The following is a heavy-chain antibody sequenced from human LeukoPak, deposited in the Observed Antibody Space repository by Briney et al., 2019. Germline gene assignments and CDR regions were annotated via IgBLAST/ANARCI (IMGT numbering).Heavy chain of an antibody. CDR3: AKGRGGSSSWTPAAYYGMDV. Sequence: GGSLRLSCAASGFTFDDYTMHWVRQAPGKGLEWVSLISWDGGSTYYADSVKGRFTISRDNSKSSLYLQMNSLRTEDTALYYCAKGRGGSSSWTPAAYYGMDVWGQGTTVTVSS. J-gene: IGHJ6*02. CDR2: ISWDGGST. V-gene: IGHV3-43*01. D-gene: IGHD6-13*01. CDR1: GFTFDDYT.